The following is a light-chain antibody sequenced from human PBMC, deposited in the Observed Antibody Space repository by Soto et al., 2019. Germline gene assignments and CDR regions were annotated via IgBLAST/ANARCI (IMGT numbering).Light chain of an antibody. V-gene: IGLV2-14*01. CDR3: SFYITSSTLV. CDR1: SGDVGGYNY. CDR2: EVS. Sequence: QSALTQPASVSGSPGQSITISCTGTSGDVGGYNYVSWYQQHPGKAPKLMIYEVSHRPSGVSNRFSGSKSGNTASLTISGLQAEDEADYYCSFYITSSTLVFGGGTKLTVL. J-gene: IGLJ2*01.